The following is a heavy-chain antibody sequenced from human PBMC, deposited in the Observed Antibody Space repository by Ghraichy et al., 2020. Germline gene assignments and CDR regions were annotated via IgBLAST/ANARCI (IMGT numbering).Heavy chain of an antibody. J-gene: IGHJ5*02. D-gene: IGHD3-10*01. CDR2: IYSRGST. V-gene: IGHV4-39*01. CDR3: ARHLPPTSYYGSGSFENWFDP. CDR1: GGSTNSPQYY. Sequence: SETLSLTCTVSGGSTNSPQYYWAWIRQSPEKGLEWIGSIYSRGSTYYNPSLKSRVIISEDTSNNQFTVRLNSVTAADTAVYYCARHLPPTSYYGSGSFENWFDPWGQGILVTISS.